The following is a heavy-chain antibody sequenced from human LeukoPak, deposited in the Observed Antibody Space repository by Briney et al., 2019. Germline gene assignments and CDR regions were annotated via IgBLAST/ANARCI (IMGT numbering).Heavy chain of an antibody. CDR2: IYYSGST. J-gene: IGHJ5*02. Sequence: SETLSLTCTVSGGSISTSYWSWIRQPPGKGLEWIAYIYYSGSTKYDPSLKSRVTISVDTSKNQFSLKLSSVTAADTAVYYCARYPRKTTVSSLDWFDPWGQGTLVTVSS. CDR3: ARYPRKTTVSSLDWFDP. CDR1: GGSISTSY. D-gene: IGHD4-11*01. V-gene: IGHV4-59*01.